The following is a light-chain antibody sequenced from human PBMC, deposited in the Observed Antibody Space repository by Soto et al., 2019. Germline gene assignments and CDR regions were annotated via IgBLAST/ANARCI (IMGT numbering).Light chain of an antibody. CDR1: QTVRNNY. J-gene: IGKJ4*01. CDR3: HQYAVSPLT. V-gene: IGKV3-20*01. Sequence: EFVLTQSPGTLSLSPGERATLSCRASQTVRNNYLAWYQQKPGQAPRLLIYDASSRATGIPDRFSGGGSGTDFTLTISRLEPEDFAVYYCHQYAVSPLTFGGGTTVEIK. CDR2: DAS.